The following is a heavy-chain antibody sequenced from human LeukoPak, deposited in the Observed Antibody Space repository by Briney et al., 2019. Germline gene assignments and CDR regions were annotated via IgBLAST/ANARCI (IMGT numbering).Heavy chain of an antibody. CDR3: ASLRVPGYFDY. J-gene: IGHJ4*03. Sequence: SQTLSLTCTVSGNSISSGDYYWSWIRQPAGKGLEWIGRIYTSGSTTYNPSLKSRVTISGDTSENQFSLRLSSVTAADTAVYYCASLRVPGYFDYWGPGNLVTVSS. CDR1: GNSISSGDYY. D-gene: IGHD3-16*01. CDR2: IYTSGST. V-gene: IGHV4-61*02.